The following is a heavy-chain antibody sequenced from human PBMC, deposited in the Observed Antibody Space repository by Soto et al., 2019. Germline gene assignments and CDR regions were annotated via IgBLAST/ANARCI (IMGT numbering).Heavy chain of an antibody. D-gene: IGHD6-19*01. V-gene: IGHV4-59*01. CDR3: AARSSSSGWYYFDY. CDR2: IYYSGST. J-gene: IGHJ4*02. Sequence: SETLSLTCTVSGGSISSYYWSWIRQPPGKGLEWIGYIYYSGSTNYNPSLKSRVTISVDTSKNQFSLKLSSVTAADTAVYYCAARSSSSGWYYFDYWGQGTLVTVSS. CDR1: GGSISSYY.